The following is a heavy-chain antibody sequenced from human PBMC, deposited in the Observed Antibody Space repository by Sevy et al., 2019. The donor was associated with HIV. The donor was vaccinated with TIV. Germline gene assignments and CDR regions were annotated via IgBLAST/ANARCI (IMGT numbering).Heavy chain of an antibody. CDR2: ISSSSSYI. D-gene: IGHD2-15*01. CDR1: GFTFSSYS. Sequence: GGSLRLSCAASGFTFSSYSMNWGRQAPGKGLEWVSSISSSSSYIYYADSVKGRFTISRDNAKNSLYLQMNSLRAEDTAVYYCAREDCSGGSCYVGYWGQGTLVTVSS. CDR3: AREDCSGGSCYVGY. J-gene: IGHJ4*02. V-gene: IGHV3-21*01.